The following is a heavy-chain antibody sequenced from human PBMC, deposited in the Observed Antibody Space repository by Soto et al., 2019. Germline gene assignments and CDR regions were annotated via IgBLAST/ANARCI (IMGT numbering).Heavy chain of an antibody. Sequence: QVQLVESGGGLVKPGGPLRLSCAASGFAFSDPYMSWIRQAPGKGLEWISYISSSGSTIYYADSVKGRFTISRDNAKKSLYLQMDSLTADDTAVYYCARGGASGTTPFDYWCQGTQVTVSS. D-gene: IGHD3-10*01. CDR1: GFAFSDPY. CDR3: ARGGASGTTPFDY. J-gene: IGHJ4*02. V-gene: IGHV3-11*01. CDR2: ISSSGSTI.